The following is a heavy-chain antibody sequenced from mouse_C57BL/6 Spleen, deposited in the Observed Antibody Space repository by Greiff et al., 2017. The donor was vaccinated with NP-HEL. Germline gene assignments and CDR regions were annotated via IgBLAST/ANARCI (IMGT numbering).Heavy chain of an antibody. CDR1: GFTFSSYA. J-gene: IGHJ2*01. CDR3: ARDQQLRLLDY. D-gene: IGHD3-2*02. Sequence: EVQVVESGGGLVKPGGSLKLSCAASGFTFSSYAMSWVRQTPEKRLEWVATISDGGSYTYYPDNVKGRFTISRDNAKNNLYLQMSHLKSEDTAMYYCARDQQLRLLDYWGQGTTLTVSS. V-gene: IGHV5-4*01. CDR2: ISDGGSYT.